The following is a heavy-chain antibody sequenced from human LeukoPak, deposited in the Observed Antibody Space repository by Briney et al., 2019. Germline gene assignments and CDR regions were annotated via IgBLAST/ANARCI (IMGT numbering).Heavy chain of an antibody. CDR3: AKDRWGAVASFDY. V-gene: IGHV3-48*01. D-gene: IGHD6-19*01. Sequence: PGGSLRLSCAASGFTFSTYRMNWVRQAPGKGLEWVSYMSGSGTTIYYAEPVKGRFTISRDNSKNMLYLQMNSLGTEDTAVYYCAKDRWGAVASFDYWGQGTLVTVSS. J-gene: IGHJ4*02. CDR2: MSGSGTTI. CDR1: GFTFSTYR.